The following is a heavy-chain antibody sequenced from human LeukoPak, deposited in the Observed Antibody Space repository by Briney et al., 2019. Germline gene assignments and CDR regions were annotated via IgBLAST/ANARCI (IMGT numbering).Heavy chain of an antibody. CDR1: GYTFTSYG. J-gene: IGHJ3*02. V-gene: IGHV1-18*01. CDR3: ARGRITTIESPDAFDI. CDR2: ISAYNGNT. Sequence: ASVKVSCKASGYTFTSYGISWVRQAPGQGLEWMGWISAYNGNTNYAQKLQGRVTMTTDTSTSTAYMELRSLRSDDTAVYYCARGRITTIESPDAFDIWGQGTMVTVSS. D-gene: IGHD3-22*01.